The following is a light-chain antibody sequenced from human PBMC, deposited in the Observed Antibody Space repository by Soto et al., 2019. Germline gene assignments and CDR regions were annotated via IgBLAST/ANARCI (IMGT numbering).Light chain of an antibody. V-gene: IGKV3-20*01. CDR2: GAS. J-gene: IGKJ5*01. CDR1: QTVSSSY. CDR3: QYYGSTPLVT. Sequence: EIVLTQSPGTLSLSPGERATLSCRASQTVSSSYLAWYQQKPGQAPRLLIYGASSRATGIPDRFSGSGSATDYTLTISRLEPEDFAVYYCQYYGSTPLVTCGQGTRLEIK.